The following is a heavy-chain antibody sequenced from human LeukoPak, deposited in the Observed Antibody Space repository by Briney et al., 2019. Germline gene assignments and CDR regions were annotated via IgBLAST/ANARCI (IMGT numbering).Heavy chain of an antibody. V-gene: IGHV3-7*01. D-gene: IGHD2-15*01. J-gene: IGHJ4*02. Sequence: GSLRLSCAASGFTFSDYWMSWVRQAPGKGLGWVANIKQDGSEKYYVDSVKGRFIISRDNAKNSLYVQMNSLRTEDTAVYFCTRSGGSSAYWGQGTLVVVSS. CDR1: GFTFSDYW. CDR2: IKQDGSEK. CDR3: TRSGGSSAY.